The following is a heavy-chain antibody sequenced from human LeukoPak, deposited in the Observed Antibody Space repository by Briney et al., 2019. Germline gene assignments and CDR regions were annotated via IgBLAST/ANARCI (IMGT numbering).Heavy chain of an antibody. D-gene: IGHD3-22*01. V-gene: IGHV3-53*04. Sequence: SGGSLRLSCAASGFTFSNDWMSWVRQAPGKGLEWVSVIYSGGSTYYADSVKGRFTISRHNSKNTLYLQMNSLRAEDTAVYDSASNSRRSYDSSGYYWGWGQGTLVTVSS. CDR1: GFTFSNDW. CDR2: IYSGGST. J-gene: IGHJ4*02. CDR3: ASNSRRSYDSSGYYWG.